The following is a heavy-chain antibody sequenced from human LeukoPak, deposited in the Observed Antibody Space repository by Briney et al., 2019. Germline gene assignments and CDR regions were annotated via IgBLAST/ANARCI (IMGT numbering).Heavy chain of an antibody. CDR3: ARTVRGVIIGDDY. Sequence: ASVKVSCKASGGTFSSYAISWVRQAPGQGLEWRGRIIPILGIANYAQKFQGRVTITADKFTSTAYMQLSSLRSEDTAVYYCARTVRGVIIGDDYWGQGTLVTVSS. V-gene: IGHV1-69*04. D-gene: IGHD3-10*01. CDR1: GGTFSSYA. J-gene: IGHJ4*02. CDR2: IIPILGIA.